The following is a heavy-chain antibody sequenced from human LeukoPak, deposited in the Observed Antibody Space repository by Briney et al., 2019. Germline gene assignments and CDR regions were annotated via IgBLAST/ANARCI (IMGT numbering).Heavy chain of an antibody. V-gene: IGHV3-23*01. CDR2: ISGSGGST. D-gene: IGHD6-6*01. Sequence: PGGSLRLSRAASGFTFSSYAMSWVRQAPGKGLEWVSAISGSGGSTYYADSVKGRFTISRDNSKNTLYLQMNSLRAEDTAVYYCAKDLGYSSSSDAFDIWGQGTMVTVSS. CDR3: AKDLGYSSSSDAFDI. CDR1: GFTFSSYA. J-gene: IGHJ3*02.